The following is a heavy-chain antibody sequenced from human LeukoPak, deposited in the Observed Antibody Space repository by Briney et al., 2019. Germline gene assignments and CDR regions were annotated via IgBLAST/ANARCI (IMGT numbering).Heavy chain of an antibody. CDR3: ASMEDSSGWYSGDAFDI. Sequence: ASVKVSCKASGYTFTSYGISWVRQAPGQGLEWMGWISAYNGNTSYAQKLQGRVTMTTDTSTSTAYMELRSLRSDDTAVYYCASMEDSSGWYSGDAFDIWGQGTMVTVSS. V-gene: IGHV1-18*01. CDR2: ISAYNGNT. CDR1: GYTFTSYG. J-gene: IGHJ3*02. D-gene: IGHD6-19*01.